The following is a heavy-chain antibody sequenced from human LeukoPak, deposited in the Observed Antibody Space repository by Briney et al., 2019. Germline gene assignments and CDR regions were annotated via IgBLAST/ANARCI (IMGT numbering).Heavy chain of an antibody. CDR2: ISGSGGST. D-gene: IGHD2-15*01. CDR1: GFTFSSYA. J-gene: IGHJ5*02. CDR3: AKDLEIVVVVAPGWFDP. V-gene: IGHV3-23*01. Sequence: SGGSLRLSCAASGFTFSSYAMSWVRQAPGKGLEWVSAISGSGGSTYYADSVKGRFTISRDNSKNTLYLQMNSLRAEDTAVYYCAKDLEIVVVVAPGWFDPWGQGTLVTVSS.